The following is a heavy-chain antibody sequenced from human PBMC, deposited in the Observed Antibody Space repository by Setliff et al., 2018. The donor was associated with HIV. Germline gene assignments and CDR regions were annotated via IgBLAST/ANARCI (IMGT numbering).Heavy chain of an antibody. CDR1: GGSINNYY. CDR3: VREVGYFDF. Sequence: NPSETLSLTCTVSGGSINNYYWSWIRQPPGKGLEWIGYIYFNGNTNFNPSLESRLTMSVDSSKNQFSLKLSSVTAADTAVYYRVREVGYFDFWGRGTLVTVSS. V-gene: IGHV4-59*01. D-gene: IGHD1-26*01. CDR2: IYFNGNT. J-gene: IGHJ2*01.